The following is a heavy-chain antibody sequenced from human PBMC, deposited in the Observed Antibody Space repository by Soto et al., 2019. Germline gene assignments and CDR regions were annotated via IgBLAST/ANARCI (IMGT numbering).Heavy chain of an antibody. CDR2: IIPIFGTA. CDR1: GGTFSSYA. Sequence: GASVKVSCKASGGTFSSYAISCVRQAPGQGLEWMGGIIPIFGTANYAQKFQGRVTITADESTSTAYMELSSLRSEDTAVYYCARVSGITGTRDYYYYYGMDVWGQGTTVTVSS. V-gene: IGHV1-69*13. CDR3: ARVSGITGTRDYYYYYGMDV. J-gene: IGHJ6*02. D-gene: IGHD1-20*01.